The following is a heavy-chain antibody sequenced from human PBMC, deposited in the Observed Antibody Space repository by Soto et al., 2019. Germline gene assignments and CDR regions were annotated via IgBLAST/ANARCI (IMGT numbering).Heavy chain of an antibody. CDR3: ARKNKNSSAYKEPFDI. CDR1: GGSISSSNYY. Sequence: SETLSLTCAVSGGSISSSNYYWGWIRQPPGKGLDWIGSIYYSGRTYYNPSLESRVTISVDTSRNQFSLKLSSVTAADTGVYYCARKNKNSSAYKEPFDIWGQGTVVTVSS. V-gene: IGHV4-39*01. D-gene: IGHD6-25*01. J-gene: IGHJ3*02. CDR2: IYYSGRT.